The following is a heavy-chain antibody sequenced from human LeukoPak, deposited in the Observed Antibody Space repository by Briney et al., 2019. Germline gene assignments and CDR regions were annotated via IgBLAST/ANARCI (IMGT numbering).Heavy chain of an antibody. CDR2: IRYDGSNK. D-gene: IGHD5/OR15-5a*01. CDR3: AKDGYIVSTIPYYFDY. V-gene: IGHV3-30*02. Sequence: GGSLRLSCAVFGFTFNSYGMHWVRQAPGKGLEWVAFIRYDGSNKYYADSVKGRFTISRDNSKNTLYLQMNSLRAEDTAVYYCAKDGYIVSTIPYYFDYWGQGTLVTVSS. CDR1: GFTFNSYG. J-gene: IGHJ4*02.